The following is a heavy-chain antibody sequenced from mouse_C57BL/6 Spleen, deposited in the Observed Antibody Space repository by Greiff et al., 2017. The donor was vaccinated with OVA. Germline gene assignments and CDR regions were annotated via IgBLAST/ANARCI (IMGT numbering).Heavy chain of an antibody. D-gene: IGHD2-1*01. Sequence: QVQLKQPGAELVRPGSSVKLSCKASGYTFTSYWMHWVKQRPIQGLEWIGNIDPSDSETHYNQKFKDKATLTVDKSSSTAYMQLSSLTSEDSAVYYCARRNGNYGYYYAMDYWGQGTSVTVSS. CDR1: GYTFTSYW. J-gene: IGHJ4*01. CDR2: IDPSDSET. CDR3: ARRNGNYGYYYAMDY. V-gene: IGHV1-52*01.